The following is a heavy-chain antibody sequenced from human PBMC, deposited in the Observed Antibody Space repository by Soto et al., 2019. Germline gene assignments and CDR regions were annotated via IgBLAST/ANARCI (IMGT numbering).Heavy chain of an antibody. V-gene: IGHV5-51*01. CDR1: GYSFTSYW. J-gene: IGHJ4*02. Sequence: PGESLKISCKGSGYSFTSYWIGWVRQMPGKGLEWMGIIYPGDSDTRYSPSFQGQVTISADKSISTAYLQSSSLKASDTAMYYCARVDTAMTPAQAVAYWGQGTLVTVSS. D-gene: IGHD5-18*01. CDR3: ARVDTAMTPAQAVAY. CDR2: IYPGDSDT.